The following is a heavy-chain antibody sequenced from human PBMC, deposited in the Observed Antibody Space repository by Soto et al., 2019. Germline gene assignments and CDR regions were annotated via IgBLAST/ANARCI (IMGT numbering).Heavy chain of an antibody. V-gene: IGHV5-51*01. CDR2: SYPGGSES. J-gene: IGHJ4*02. D-gene: IGHD6-13*01. CDR1: GYNFGIYW. CDR3: ARQGDSSSFDD. Sequence: PGESLKISCKGSGYNFGIYWIGWVRQVPGKGLEWMGLSYPGGSESRYSPSFQGQVTVSADESLSTAYLQWSSLKASDTAIYYCARQGDSSSFDDWGQGTLVTVSS.